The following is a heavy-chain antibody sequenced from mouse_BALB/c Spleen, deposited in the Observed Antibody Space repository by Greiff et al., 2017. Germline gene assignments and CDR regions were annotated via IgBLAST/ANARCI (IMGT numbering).Heavy chain of an antibody. V-gene: IGHV3-6*02. Sequence: DVKLQESGPGLVKPSQSLSLTCSVTGYSITSGYYWNWIRQFPGNKLEWMGYISYDGSNNYNPSLKNRISITRDTSKNQFFLKLNSVTTEDTATYYCARVDDGYSLMDYWDQGTSVTVSS. CDR2: ISYDGSN. CDR1: GYSITSGYY. CDR3: ARVDDGYSLMDY. D-gene: IGHD2-3*01. J-gene: IGHJ4*01.